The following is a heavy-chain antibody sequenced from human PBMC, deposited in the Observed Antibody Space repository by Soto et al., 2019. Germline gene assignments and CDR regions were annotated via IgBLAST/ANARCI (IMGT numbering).Heavy chain of an antibody. CDR2: IYYSGST. Sequence: SSETLSLTCTVSGGSISRYYWSWIRQPPGKGLEWIGYIYYSGSTNYNPSLKSRVTISVDTSKNQFSLKLSSVTAADTAVYYCAGDSGYDYFDSWGRGTLVTVSS. CDR3: AGDSGYDYFDS. D-gene: IGHD5-12*01. J-gene: IGHJ4*02. CDR1: GGSISRYY. V-gene: IGHV4-59*01.